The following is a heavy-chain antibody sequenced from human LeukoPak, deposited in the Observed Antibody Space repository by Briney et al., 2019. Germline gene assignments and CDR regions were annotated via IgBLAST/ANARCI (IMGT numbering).Heavy chain of an antibody. CDR2: ISSSSSYI. CDR1: GFTFSIYS. CDR3: ARDQIPGIDY. Sequence: GGSLRLSCAACGFTFSIYSMNWVRQAQGKGLEWVSSISSSSSYIYYADSVKGRFTISRDNAKNSLYLQMNSLRAEDTAVYYCARDQIPGIDYWGQGTLVTVSS. J-gene: IGHJ4*02. D-gene: IGHD3-10*01. V-gene: IGHV3-21*01.